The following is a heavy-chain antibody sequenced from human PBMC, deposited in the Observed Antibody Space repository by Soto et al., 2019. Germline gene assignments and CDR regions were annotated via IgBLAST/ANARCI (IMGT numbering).Heavy chain of an antibody. CDR1: GFTFHDYA. CDR2: ISWNSGTI. CDR3: TKDHPPMLSSGWIGAFDI. V-gene: IGHV3-9*01. J-gene: IGHJ3*02. Sequence: GGSLRLSCAASGFTFHDYAMHWVRQAPGKGLEWVSGISWNSGTIGYADSVKGRFSISRDNAKNSLYLQMNSLRAEDTAFYFCTKDHPPMLSSGWIGAFDIWGQGAMVTVSS. D-gene: IGHD6-19*01.